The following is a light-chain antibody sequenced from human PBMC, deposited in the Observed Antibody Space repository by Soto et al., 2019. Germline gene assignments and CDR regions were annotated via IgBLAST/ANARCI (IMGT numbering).Light chain of an antibody. Sequence: QSVLTQSPSASASLGASVKLTCTLSSGHRTYAIAWHQQQPEKGPRYLMNLNSDGRHTKGDGIPDRSSGSSSGTERYLTISSLQSEDEADYYCQTWGTGLLVFGGGTKLTVL. V-gene: IGLV4-69*01. CDR2: LNSDGRH. CDR3: QTWGTGLLV. CDR1: SGHRTYA. J-gene: IGLJ2*01.